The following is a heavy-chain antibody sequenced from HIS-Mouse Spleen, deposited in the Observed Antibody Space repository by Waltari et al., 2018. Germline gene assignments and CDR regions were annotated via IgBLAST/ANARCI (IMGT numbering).Heavy chain of an antibody. CDR3: ARVKT. J-gene: IGHJ5*02. V-gene: IGHV4-38-2*02. Sequence: QVQLQESGPGLVKPSETLSLTCTVSGYSISSGYYWGWIRQPPGKGLEWIGSSNHSGSTYYNRSLTSRVTRSVDTSKNQFSLKLGSVTAADTAVYYCARVKTWGQGTLVTVSS. CDR1: GYSISSGYY. CDR2: SNHSGST.